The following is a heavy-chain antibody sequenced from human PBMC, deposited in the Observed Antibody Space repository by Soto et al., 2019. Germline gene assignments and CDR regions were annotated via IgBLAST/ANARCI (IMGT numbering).Heavy chain of an antibody. CDR2: ISGSGTNT. J-gene: IGHJ4*02. D-gene: IGHD1-1*01. CDR1: GFSFSSYP. V-gene: IGHV3-23*01. Sequence: GGSLRLSCVASGFSFSSYPMTWVRQAPGKGLEWVSVISGSGTNTYYAESVKGRFTISRDSSQNTLYLQMNSLRAEDTAVYYCAKEKPTTTCFDSWGQGTLVTVSS. CDR3: AKEKPTTTCFDS.